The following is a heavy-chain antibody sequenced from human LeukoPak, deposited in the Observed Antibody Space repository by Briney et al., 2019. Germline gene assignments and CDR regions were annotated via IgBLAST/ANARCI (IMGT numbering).Heavy chain of an antibody. CDR2: IRSKAYGETA. V-gene: IGHV3-49*03. CDR3: TRDRGAYNLYDY. Sequence: GGSLRLSCTASGFTFGDYAMSWIRQARGKGREWVGFIRSKAYGETADYAASVKGRFTISRDDSKAIAYLQMNSLKTEDTAVYHCTRDRGAYNLYDYWGQGTLVTVSS. J-gene: IGHJ4*02. D-gene: IGHD1-1*01. CDR1: GFTFGDYA.